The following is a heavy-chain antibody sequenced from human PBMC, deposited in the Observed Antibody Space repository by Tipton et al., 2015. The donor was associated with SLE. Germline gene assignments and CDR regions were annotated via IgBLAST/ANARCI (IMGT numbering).Heavy chain of an antibody. CDR3: ARGESILLWFGEPPALDY. V-gene: IGHV4-34*01. J-gene: IGHJ4*02. CDR2: INHSGST. Sequence: TLSLTCAVYGGSFSGYYWSWIRQPPGKGLEWIGEINHSGSTNYNPSLKSRVTISVDTSKNQFSLKLSSVTAADTAVYYCARGESILLWFGEPPALDYWGQGTRVTVSS. CDR1: GGSFSGYY. D-gene: IGHD3-10*01.